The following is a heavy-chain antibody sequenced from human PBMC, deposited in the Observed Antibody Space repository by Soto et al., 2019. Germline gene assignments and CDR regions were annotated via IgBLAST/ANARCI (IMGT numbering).Heavy chain of an antibody. V-gene: IGHV3-30-3*01. CDR2: ISFDGTKK. Sequence: GGSLRLSCAASGFTFNIYALHWVRQAPGKGLEWVAVISFDGTKKYYSDSVKGRFTISRDNLKNTLYMQMNNLRVEDAALYFCAREDDYGYRYINYGLDVWGQGTTVTVSS. CDR3: AREDDYGYRYINYGLDV. J-gene: IGHJ6*02. CDR1: GFTFNIYA. D-gene: IGHD4-17*01.